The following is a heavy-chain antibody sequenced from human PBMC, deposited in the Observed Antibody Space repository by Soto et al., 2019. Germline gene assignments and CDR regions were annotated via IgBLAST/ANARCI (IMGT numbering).Heavy chain of an antibody. CDR2: IDPSDSYT. J-gene: IGHJ6*02. V-gene: IGHV5-10-1*01. CDR3: ASSVTTHYGMDV. Sequence: GEALKSSCTGSGYSFTGYWISSERQMPGKGLEWMGRIDPSDSYTNYSPSFQGHVTISADKSISTAYLQWSSLKASDTAMYYCASSVTTHYGMDVSGQPTTVTVSS. D-gene: IGHD4-4*01. CDR1: GYSFTGYW.